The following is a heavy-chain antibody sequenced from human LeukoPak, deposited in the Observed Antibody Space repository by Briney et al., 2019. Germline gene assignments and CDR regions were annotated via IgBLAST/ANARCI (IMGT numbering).Heavy chain of an antibody. Sequence: GGSLRLSCAASGFTFSSYAMHWVRQAPGKGLEWVAVISYDGSNKYYADSVKGRFTISRDNSKNTLYLQMNSLRAVDTAVYYCARKARVKTTRYYDSSGYLGYFDYWGQGTLVTVSS. CDR3: ARKARVKTTRYYDSSGYLGYFDY. D-gene: IGHD3-22*01. CDR2: ISYDGSNK. J-gene: IGHJ4*02. CDR1: GFTFSSYA. V-gene: IGHV3-30-3*01.